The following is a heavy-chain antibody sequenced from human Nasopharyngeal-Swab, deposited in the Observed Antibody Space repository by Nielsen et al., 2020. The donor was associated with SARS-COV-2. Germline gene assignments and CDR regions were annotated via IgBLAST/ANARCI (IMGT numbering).Heavy chain of an antibody. CDR3: VRGSYGHYDS. CDR2: ISPTSDYI. D-gene: IGHD4-17*01. V-gene: IGHV3-21*06. CDR1: GFTFSSYT. Sequence: GGSLRLSCAASGFTFSSYTVNWVRRAPGKGLEWVSSISPTSDYIYYAESVKGRFTISRDNAKNSLFLQMNSLRAEETAIYYCVRGSYGHYDSWGQGALITVSS. J-gene: IGHJ5*01.